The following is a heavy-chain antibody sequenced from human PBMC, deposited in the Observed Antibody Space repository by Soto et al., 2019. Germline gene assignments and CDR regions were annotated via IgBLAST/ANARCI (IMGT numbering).Heavy chain of an antibody. Sequence: QVQLQESGPRLVKPSQTLSLTCTVSGDSISTGVDYWNWIRQHPGKGLEWIGNIYHNGSTYYNPSLKSRVTISVDTSKNQFCLKLSSVTAADTAVYYCARGLRFFDFWGQGTLGTVSS. CDR2: IYHNGST. CDR3: ARGLRFFDF. V-gene: IGHV4-31*03. D-gene: IGHD3-3*01. CDR1: GDSISTGVDY. J-gene: IGHJ4*02.